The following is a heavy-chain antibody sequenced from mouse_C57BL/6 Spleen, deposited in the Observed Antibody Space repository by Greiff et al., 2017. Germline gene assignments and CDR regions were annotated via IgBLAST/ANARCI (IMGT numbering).Heavy chain of an antibody. V-gene: IGHV1-69*01. CDR2: IDPSDSYT. CDR1: GYTFTSYW. Sequence: QVQLKQPGAELVMPGASVKLSCKASGYTFTSYWMHWVKQRPGQGLEWIGEIDPSDSYTNYNQKFKGKSTLTEDKSSSTAYMQLSSLTSEDSAVYYCARYWGLTGHYFDYWGQGTTLTVSS. CDR3: ARYWGLTGHYFDY. J-gene: IGHJ2*01. D-gene: IGHD4-1*01.